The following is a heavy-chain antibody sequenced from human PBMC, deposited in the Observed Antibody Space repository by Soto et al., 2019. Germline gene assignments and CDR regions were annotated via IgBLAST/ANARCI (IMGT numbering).Heavy chain of an antibody. CDR2: IIPIFGTA. D-gene: IGHD3-22*01. CDR3: ARXTETYYYDSSGYYPSDY. Sequence: GASVKVSCKASGGTFSSYAISWVRQAPGQGLGWMGGIIPIFGTANYAQKFQGRVTITADESTSTAYMELSSLRSEDTAVYYCARXTETYYYDSSGYYPSDYWGQGTLVTVSS. CDR1: GGTFSSYA. V-gene: IGHV1-69*13. J-gene: IGHJ4*02.